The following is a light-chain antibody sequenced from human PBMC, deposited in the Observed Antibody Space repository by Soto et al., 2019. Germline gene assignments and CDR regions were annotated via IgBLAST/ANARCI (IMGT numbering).Light chain of an antibody. CDR2: DAT. CDR3: QQLSTWPLT. J-gene: IGKJ4*01. CDR1: QSVRIY. Sequence: EIVLTQSPATLSLSPGERATLSCRASQSVRIYLAWYQQKPGQAPRLLIYDATNMATGIPSRFSGGGSGTDVIIIMSSLDIEEFAVYYYQQLSTWPLTFGGGTKVVIK. V-gene: IGKV3-11*01.